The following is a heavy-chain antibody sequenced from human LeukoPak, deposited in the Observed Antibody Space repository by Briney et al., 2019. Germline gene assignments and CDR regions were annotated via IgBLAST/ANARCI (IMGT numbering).Heavy chain of an antibody. D-gene: IGHD2-15*01. CDR2: IYYSGST. CDR3: ARRGGQIGGNLDY. J-gene: IGHJ4*02. Sequence: SETLSLTCTVSGGSISSSSYYRGWIRQPPGKGLEWIGSIYYSGSTYYNPSLKSRVTISVDTSKNQFSLKLSSVTAADTAVYYCARRGGQIGGNLDYWGQGTLVTVSS. V-gene: IGHV4-39*01. CDR1: GGSISSSSYY.